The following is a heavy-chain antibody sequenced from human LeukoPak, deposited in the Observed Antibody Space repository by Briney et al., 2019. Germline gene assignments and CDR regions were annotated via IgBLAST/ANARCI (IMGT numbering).Heavy chain of an antibody. J-gene: IGHJ4*02. CDR2: ISYDGSNK. CDR1: GFTFSSYA. CDR3: WVCYDSSGYPHNFDY. Sequence: GRSLRLSCAASGFTFSSYAMHWVRQAPGKGLEWVAVISYDGSNKYYADSVKGRFTISRDNPKNTLYLQMNSLRAEDTAVYYCWVCYDSSGYPHNFDYWGQGTLVTVSS. D-gene: IGHD3-22*01. V-gene: IGHV3-30-3*01.